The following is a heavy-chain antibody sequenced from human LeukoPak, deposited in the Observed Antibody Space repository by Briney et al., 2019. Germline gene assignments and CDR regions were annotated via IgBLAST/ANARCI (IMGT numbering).Heavy chain of an antibody. Sequence: GGSLRLSCAASGFTFSSYGMSWVRQAPGKGLEWVSAISGSGGSTYYADSVKGHFTIPRDNSKNTLYLQMNSLRAEDTAVYYCAKTGYTSSWYEYYFDYWGQGTLVTVSS. CDR1: GFTFSSYG. CDR3: AKTGYTSSWYEYYFDY. CDR2: ISGSGGST. V-gene: IGHV3-23*01. D-gene: IGHD6-13*01. J-gene: IGHJ4*02.